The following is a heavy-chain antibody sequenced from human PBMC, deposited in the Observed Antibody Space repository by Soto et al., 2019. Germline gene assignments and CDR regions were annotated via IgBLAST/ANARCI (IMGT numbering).Heavy chain of an antibody. CDR2: SSGTGVNA. J-gene: IGHJ4*02. Sequence: EVQLLESGGGLVQPGGSLSLSCAGSGFALSSFAMNWVRQAPGKGLEWVSASSGTGVNAYYADSVRGRFTVSRDNSKNTVFFQMNSLRAEDTDVYYCANVLGWGKGTLVTVSS. D-gene: IGHD2-8*01. CDR3: ANVLG. CDR1: GFALSSFA. V-gene: IGHV3-23*01.